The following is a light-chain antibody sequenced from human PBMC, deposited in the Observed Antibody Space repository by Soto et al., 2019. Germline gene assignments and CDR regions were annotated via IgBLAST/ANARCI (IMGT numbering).Light chain of an antibody. J-gene: IGKJ4*01. CDR2: GAS. V-gene: IGKV3-15*01. CDR3: QMYNNWVAT. CDR1: QSVSSN. Sequence: EVVMTQSPATLSVSPGQRATLSCRASQSVSSNLAWYQQRPGQAPRLLIYGASTRATGIPARFSGSGSGTEFTLTISSLQSEDFAVYYCQMYNNWVATFGGGTKVEI.